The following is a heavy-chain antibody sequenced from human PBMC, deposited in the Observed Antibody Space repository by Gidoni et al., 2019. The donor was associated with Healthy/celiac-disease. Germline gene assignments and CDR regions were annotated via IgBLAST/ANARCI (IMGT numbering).Heavy chain of an antibody. CDR3: ARPAEYCSGGSCYPYWYFDL. CDR1: GGSISRSRYY. J-gene: IGHJ2*01. D-gene: IGHD2-15*01. CDR2: IYYSGSI. Sequence: QLQLQASGPGLVKPSETLSLTCTVSGGSISRSRYYWGWLRQPPGKGLEWIGSIYYSGSIYYNPSLQSRVTISVDTSKNQFSLKLSSVTAADTAVYYCARPAEYCSGGSCYPYWYFDLWGRGTLVTVSS. V-gene: IGHV4-39*01.